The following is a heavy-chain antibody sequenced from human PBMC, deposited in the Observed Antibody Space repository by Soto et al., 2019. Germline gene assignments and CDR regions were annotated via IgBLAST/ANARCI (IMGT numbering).Heavy chain of an antibody. V-gene: IGHV4-30-2*06. CDR2: ISHLQNT. CDR1: VASISYGCLS. J-gene: IGHJ4*02. D-gene: IGHD2-15*01. Sequence: PSETLSRNCTVSVASISYGCLSLRWIRHSPGKGLEWIVYISHLQNTYFHPSFKSRLTMSIDRTRNQFSLKLSSVTAADMAVYYCARGGRYDSSDYWGQGVLVTVSS. CDR3: ARGGRYDSSDY.